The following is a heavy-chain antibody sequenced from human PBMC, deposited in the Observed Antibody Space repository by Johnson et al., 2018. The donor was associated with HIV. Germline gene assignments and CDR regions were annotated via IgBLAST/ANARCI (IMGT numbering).Heavy chain of an antibody. CDR2: IHSGGTT. CDR3: ARGFCTSSSHCDAFDL. V-gene: IGHV3-66*03. CDR1: DFTVSGNY. D-gene: IGHD2-2*01. Sequence: EVQLVESGGGLIQPGGSLRLSCAASDFTVSGNYMSWVRQAPGKGLEWVSLIHSGGTTFYADSVRGRFSISRDNSKNTLYVQMNSLTTEDTAVYFCARGFCTSSSHCDAFDLWGQGTMVTVSS. J-gene: IGHJ3*01.